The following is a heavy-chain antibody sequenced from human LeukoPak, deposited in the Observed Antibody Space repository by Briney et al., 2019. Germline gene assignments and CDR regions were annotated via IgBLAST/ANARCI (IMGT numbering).Heavy chain of an antibody. CDR2: INPNSGGT. D-gene: IGHD6-25*01. CDR1: GYTFTGYY. Sequence: ASVKVSCKASGYTFTGYYMHWVRQAPGQGLEWMGWINPNSGGTNYAQKFQGRVTMTRDTSISTAYMELSRLRSDDTAVYYCARQRGGHEALDIWGQGTMVTVSS. CDR3: ARQRGGHEALDI. J-gene: IGHJ3*02. V-gene: IGHV1-2*02.